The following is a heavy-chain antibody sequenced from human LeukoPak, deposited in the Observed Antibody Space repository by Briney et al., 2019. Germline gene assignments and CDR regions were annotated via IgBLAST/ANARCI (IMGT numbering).Heavy chain of an antibody. CDR2: INPDSGAT. CDR1: GYTFTDYY. CDR3: ARVHSSTWNFDY. V-gene: IGHV1-2*02. J-gene: IGHJ4*02. Sequence: ASVKVSCKASGYTFTDYYMHWVRQAPGQGLEWMGWINPDSGATNYAQKFQGRVTMTRDMSITTAYMELSRLRSDDTAVYYCARVHSSTWNFDYWGQGTLVTVSS. D-gene: IGHD6-13*01.